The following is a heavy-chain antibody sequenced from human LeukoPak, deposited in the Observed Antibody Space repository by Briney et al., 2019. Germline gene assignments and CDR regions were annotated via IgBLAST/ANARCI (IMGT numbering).Heavy chain of an antibody. CDR1: GLAFSSFE. V-gene: IGHV3-48*03. J-gene: IGHJ4*02. CDR2: ISSSGDTI. Sequence: PGGSLRLFCVASGLAFSSFEMNWARQASGKGLEWVSYISSSGDTICYADSVKGRFTISRDNAKNSLYLQMNSLRAEDTAVYYCGGMGSYGYWGQGTLVTVSS. D-gene: IGHD5-18*01. CDR3: GGMGSYGY.